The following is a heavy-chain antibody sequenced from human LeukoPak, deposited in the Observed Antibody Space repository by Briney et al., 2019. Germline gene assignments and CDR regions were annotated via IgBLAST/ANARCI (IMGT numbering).Heavy chain of an antibody. CDR3: ARDGGDEILDY. CDR1: GGSISSYY. D-gene: IGHD4-17*01. CDR2: TYYRGSP. J-gene: IGHJ4*02. Sequence: SETLSLTCTVSGGSISSYYWSWIRQPPGKALEWIGYTYYRGSPNYNPSLKSRVTISIDTSKNQFSLGLSSVTAADTAVYYCARDGGDEILDYWGQGTLVTVSS. V-gene: IGHV4-59*01.